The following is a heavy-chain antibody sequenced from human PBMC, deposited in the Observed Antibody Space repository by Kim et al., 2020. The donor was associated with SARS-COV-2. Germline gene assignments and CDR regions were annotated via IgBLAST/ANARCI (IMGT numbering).Heavy chain of an antibody. Sequence: SKTIYDADSVMGRFTTSRDNGKSSLYLQMNSLKDEDTAVYYCASSIGSLVDWGQGTLVTVSS. J-gene: IGHJ4*02. CDR2: SKTI. D-gene: IGHD1-26*01. V-gene: IGHV3-48*02. CDR3: ASSIGSLVD.